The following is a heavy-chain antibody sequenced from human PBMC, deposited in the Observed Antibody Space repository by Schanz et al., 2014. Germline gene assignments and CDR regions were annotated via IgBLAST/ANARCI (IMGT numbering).Heavy chain of an antibody. J-gene: IGHJ5*02. D-gene: IGHD3-9*01. V-gene: IGHV3-23*01. CDR3: AKAADWPVTRFDP. Sequence: EVQLLESGGGLVQPGGSLRLSCAASGFTFSSYSMNWVRQAPGKGLEWVSALSEGGGGTHYADSVRGRFTISSDSSKNTLYRQMSSLRADDTAVYYCAKAADWPVTRFDPWGQGTLVTVSS. CDR1: GFTFSSYS. CDR2: LSEGGGGT.